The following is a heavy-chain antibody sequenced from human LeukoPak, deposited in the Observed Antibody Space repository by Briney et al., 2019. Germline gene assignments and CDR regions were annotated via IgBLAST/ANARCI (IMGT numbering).Heavy chain of an antibody. CDR2: ISYDGSNK. Sequence: PGGSLRLSCAASGFTFSSYGMHWVRQAPGKGLEWVAVISYDGSNKYYADSAKGRFTISRDNSKNTLYLQMNSLRAEDTAVYYCAKDLISADRDYWGQGTLVTVSS. D-gene: IGHD3-10*01. CDR3: AKDLISADRDY. CDR1: GFTFSSYG. V-gene: IGHV3-30*18. J-gene: IGHJ4*02.